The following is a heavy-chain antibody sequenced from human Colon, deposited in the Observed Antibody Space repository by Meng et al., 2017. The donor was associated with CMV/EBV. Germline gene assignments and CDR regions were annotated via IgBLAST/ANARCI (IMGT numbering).Heavy chain of an antibody. CDR3: ARIYEGSYFIPEY. CDR1: GGSISDFY. CDR2: ISHTGRT. J-gene: IGHJ4*02. D-gene: IGHD1-26*01. Sequence: SETLSLTCTVSGGSISDFYWSWIRQPPGKGLEWIGYISHTGRTNYNPSLKTEVTISVDTSKNQFSLTLNSATAADTAVYYCARIYEGSYFIPEYWGQGTLVTVSS. V-gene: IGHV4-59*01.